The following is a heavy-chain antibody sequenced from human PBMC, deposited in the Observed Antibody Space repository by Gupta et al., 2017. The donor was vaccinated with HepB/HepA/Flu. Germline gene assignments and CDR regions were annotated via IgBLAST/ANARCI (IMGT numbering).Heavy chain of an antibody. Sequence: EVQLLESGGGLVQPGGSLRLSCAASGFTFSSYSLNWVRQAPGKGLEWVSVVSISGDYTYYADSVKGRFTISRDNSKNTLYLQMNSLRAEDTAIYYCAKRLCSNNCHGPFDIWGQGTMVTVSS. CDR1: GFTFSSYS. D-gene: IGHD1-20*01. J-gene: IGHJ3*02. CDR3: AKRLCSNNCHGPFDI. CDR2: VSISGDYT. V-gene: IGHV3-23*01.